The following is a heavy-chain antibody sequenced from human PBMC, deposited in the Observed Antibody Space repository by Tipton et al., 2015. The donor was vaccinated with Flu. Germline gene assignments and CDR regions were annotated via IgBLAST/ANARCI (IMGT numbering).Heavy chain of an antibody. CDR3: ARVVRSLAPPGYYLGY. V-gene: IGHV4-38-2*02. D-gene: IGHD1-14*01. CDR2: IYPPGST. Sequence: TLSLTCTVSGYSISSDYYWGWIRQPPGKGLEWIGTIYPPGSTYYNPSLKSRVAISVDTSKNQFSLKLSSVTAADTAVYYCARVVRSLAPPGYYLGYCGQGTLVTVAS. J-gene: IGHJ4*02. CDR1: GYSISSDYY.